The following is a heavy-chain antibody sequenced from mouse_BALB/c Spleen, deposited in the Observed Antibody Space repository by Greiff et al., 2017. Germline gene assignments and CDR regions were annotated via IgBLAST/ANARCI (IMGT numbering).Heavy chain of an antibody. J-gene: IGHJ2*01. V-gene: IGHV5-6-3*01. CDR2: INSNGGST. CDR1: GFTFSSYG. Sequence: EVKLVESGGGLVQPGGSLKLSCAASGFTFSSYGMSWVRQTPDKRLELVATINSNGGSTYYPESVKGRFTISRDNAKNTLYLQMSSLKSEDTAMYDCAREGYYGNFDYWGQGTTLTVSS. CDR3: AREGYYGNFDY. D-gene: IGHD2-1*01.